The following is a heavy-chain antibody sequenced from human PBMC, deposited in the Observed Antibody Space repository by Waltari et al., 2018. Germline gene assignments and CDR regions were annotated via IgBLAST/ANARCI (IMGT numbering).Heavy chain of an antibody. Sequence: QVQLVESGGGVVQPGRSLRLSCAASGFTFSSYGMHWVRQAPGKGLEWVAVIWYDGSNKYYADSVKGRFTISRDNSKNTLYLQMNSLRAEDTAVYYCAREGTDYGDYGMDVWGQGTTVTVSS. CDR1: GFTFSSYG. CDR2: IWYDGSNK. CDR3: AREGTDYGDYGMDV. J-gene: IGHJ6*02. V-gene: IGHV3-33*01. D-gene: IGHD4-17*01.